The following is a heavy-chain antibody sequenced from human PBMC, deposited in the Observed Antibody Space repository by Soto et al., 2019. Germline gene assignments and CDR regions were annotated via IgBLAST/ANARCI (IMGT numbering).Heavy chain of an antibody. V-gene: IGHV3-73*01. CDR2: IRSKANSYAT. CDR1: GFTFSGSA. J-gene: IGHJ3*02. CDR3: TTVPVRNIVVVPAAIGSGAFDI. Sequence: GGSLRLSCAASGFTFSGSAMHWVRQASGKGLEWVGRIRSKANSYATAYAASVKGRFTISRDDSKNTAYLQMNSLKTEDTAVYYCTTVPVRNIVVVPAAIGSGAFDIWGQGTMVTV. D-gene: IGHD2-2*01.